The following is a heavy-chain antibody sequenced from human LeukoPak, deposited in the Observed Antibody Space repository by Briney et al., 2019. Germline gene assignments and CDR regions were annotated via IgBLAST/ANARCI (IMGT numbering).Heavy chain of an antibody. Sequence: ASVKVSCKPCGGTFSSYAISWVRQAPGQGREWMGRIIPIFGIANYAQKFQGRVTITADKSTSTAYMELSSLRSEDTPVYYCARESCSSTSCYLGWFDPWGQGTLVTVSS. D-gene: IGHD2-2*01. CDR3: ARESCSSTSCYLGWFDP. CDR2: IIPIFGIA. J-gene: IGHJ5*02. V-gene: IGHV1-69*17. CDR1: GGTFSSYA.